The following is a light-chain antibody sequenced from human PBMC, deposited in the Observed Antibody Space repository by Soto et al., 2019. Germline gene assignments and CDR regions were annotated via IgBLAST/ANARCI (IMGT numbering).Light chain of an antibody. J-gene: IGKJ2*01. CDR3: QQYGSSRYT. V-gene: IGKV3-20*01. Sequence: EVVLTQSPGTLSFSPGERATLSCRASENVGSDYLAWYQQKPGQAPRVLIYGASSRATGIPDRFTGSGSGTDFTLTISRLEPEDFVVYFCQQYGSSRYTFGQGTKLEIK. CDR1: ENVGSDY. CDR2: GAS.